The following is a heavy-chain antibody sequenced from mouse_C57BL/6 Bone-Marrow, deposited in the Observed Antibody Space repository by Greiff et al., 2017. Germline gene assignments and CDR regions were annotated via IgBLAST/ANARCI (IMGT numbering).Heavy chain of an antibody. CDR2: IHPNNGGT. CDR1: GYTFPDYN. CDR3: ARKGSSWMAY. Sequence: VQLQQSGPELVKPGASVKIPCKASGYTFPDYNLDWVKQSHGKSLAWIGDIHPNNGGTIYNQKFKGKATVTVDKSSSTAYMELRSLTSEDTAVYYCARKGSSWMAYWGQGTLVTVSA. V-gene: IGHV1-18*01. J-gene: IGHJ3*01.